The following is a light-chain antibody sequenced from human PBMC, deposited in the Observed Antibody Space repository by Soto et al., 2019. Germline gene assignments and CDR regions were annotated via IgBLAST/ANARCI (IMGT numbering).Light chain of an antibody. Sequence: QSALTQPASVSASPGQSITISCTGTSSDVGASNYVSWYQQHPGKAPKLIIYEVNNRPSGVSNRFSGSKSGSTASLTISGLQAEDEAEYYCSSYTSSSTLAYVFGTGTKLTVL. CDR1: SSDVGASNY. CDR3: SSYTSSSTLAYV. V-gene: IGLV2-14*01. CDR2: EVN. J-gene: IGLJ1*01.